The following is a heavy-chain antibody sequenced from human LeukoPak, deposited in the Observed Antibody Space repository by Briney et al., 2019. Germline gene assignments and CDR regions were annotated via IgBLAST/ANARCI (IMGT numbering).Heavy chain of an antibody. Sequence: PSETLSLTCTVSGGSISSYYWSWIRQPPGKGLEWIGYIYYSGSTNYNPSLKSRVTISVDTSKNQFSLKLSSVTAADTAVYYCARVNNYYDGSGPNLVIDYWGQGTLVTVSS. V-gene: IGHV4-59*01. J-gene: IGHJ4*02. CDR2: IYYSGST. CDR1: GGSISSYY. D-gene: IGHD3-22*01. CDR3: ARVNNYYDGSGPNLVIDY.